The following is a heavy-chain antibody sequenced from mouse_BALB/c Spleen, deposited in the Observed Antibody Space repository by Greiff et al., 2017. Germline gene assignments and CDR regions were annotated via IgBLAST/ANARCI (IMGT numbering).Heavy chain of an antibody. CDR1: GFTFSSYA. J-gene: IGHJ2*01. CDR3: ARHGWNYFDY. D-gene: IGHD3-3*01. Sequence: EVQVVESGGGLVKPGGSLKLSCAASGFTFSSYAMSWVRQSPEKRLEWVAYISSGGGSTYYPDTVKGRFTISRDNAKNTLYLQMSSLKSEDTAMYYCARHGWNYFDYWGQGTTLTVSS. CDR2: ISSGGGST. V-gene: IGHV5-12-1*01.